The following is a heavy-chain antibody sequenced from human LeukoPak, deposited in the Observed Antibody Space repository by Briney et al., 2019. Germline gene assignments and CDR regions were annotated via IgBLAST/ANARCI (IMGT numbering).Heavy chain of an antibody. CDR3: ARDRRGRPATRVVVTGGDY. CDR2: ISSSGSTI. V-gene: IGHV3-11*04. Sequence: GGSLRLSCAVSRLTPSDYFMSSSPQAPGQGLEWVSYISSSGSTIYYADSVKGRFTISRDNAKNSLYLQMNSLRDDDTAVYYCARDRRGRPATRVVVTGGDYWGQGTLVTVSS. D-gene: IGHD2-21*02. J-gene: IGHJ4*02. CDR1: RLTPSDYF.